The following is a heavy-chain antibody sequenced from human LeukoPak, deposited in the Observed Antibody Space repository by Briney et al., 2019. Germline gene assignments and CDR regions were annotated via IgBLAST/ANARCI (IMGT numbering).Heavy chain of an antibody. Sequence: SETLSLTCTASGGSIRSYYWSWIRQPPGKGLEWIGYIYYSGSTNYNPSLKSRVTISVDTSKNQFSLKLSSVTAADTAVYYCARRRDSYGWYYFDYWGQGTLVTVSS. D-gene: IGHD5-18*01. J-gene: IGHJ4*02. CDR3: ARRRDSYGWYYFDY. V-gene: IGHV4-59*08. CDR1: GGSIRSYY. CDR2: IYYSGST.